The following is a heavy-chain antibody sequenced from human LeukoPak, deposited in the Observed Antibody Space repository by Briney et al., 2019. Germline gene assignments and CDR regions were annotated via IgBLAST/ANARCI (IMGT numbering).Heavy chain of an antibody. CDR1: GGSISSGGYY. V-gene: IGHV4-31*03. J-gene: IGHJ4*02. CDR3: AVNGAHHCYYGDCYFDY. CDR2: IYYSGST. D-gene: IGHD4-17*01. Sequence: ASETLSLTCTVSGGSISSGGYYWSWIRQHPGKGLEWIGYIYYSGSTYYNPSLKSRVTISVDTSKNQFSLKLSSVTAADTAVYYCAVNGAHHCYYGDCYFDYWGQGTLVTVSS.